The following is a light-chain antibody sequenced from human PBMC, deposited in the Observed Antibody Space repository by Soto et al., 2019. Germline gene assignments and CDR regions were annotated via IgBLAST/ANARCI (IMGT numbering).Light chain of an antibody. CDR3: SSYASSGTL. J-gene: IGLJ2*01. CDR1: SSDVGGYNY. CDR2: DVS. Sequence: QSALTQPASVSGSPGQSITISCTGTSSDVGGYNYVSWYQHHPGKAPKLMIFDVSNRPSGISNRFSGSKSGNTASLTISGRRAEDEADYYCSSYASSGTLFGGGTKLTVL. V-gene: IGLV2-14*03.